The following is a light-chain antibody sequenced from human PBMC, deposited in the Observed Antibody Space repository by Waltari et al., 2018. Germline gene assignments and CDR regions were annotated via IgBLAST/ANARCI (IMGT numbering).Light chain of an antibody. V-gene: IGLV1-47*01. CDR1: SSNIRSNY. CDR3: AAWDDSLSGLVV. CDR2: RKN. J-gene: IGLJ2*01. Sequence: QSVLTQPPSASGTPGQRVTPSCSGSSSNIRSNYVYWSQQLPGKAPNHLIDRKNKRPSGVPDRFSGSKSGTSASLAISGLRSEDEADYYCAAWDDSLSGLVVFGGGTKLTVL.